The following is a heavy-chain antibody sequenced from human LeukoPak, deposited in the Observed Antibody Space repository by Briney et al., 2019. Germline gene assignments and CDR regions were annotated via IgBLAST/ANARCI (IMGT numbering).Heavy chain of an antibody. CDR1: GFTFSTYW. Sequence: GGSLRLSCAASGFTFSTYWMSWVRQAPGKGLEWVASINRDGSQKRYLDSVQGRFTISRDNTKNSLFLQMNSLRAEDTAVYYCARLKDDVTKLDYWGQGTLVTVSS. D-gene: IGHD2-8*01. CDR3: ARLKDDVTKLDY. J-gene: IGHJ4*02. V-gene: IGHV3-7*01. CDR2: INRDGSQK.